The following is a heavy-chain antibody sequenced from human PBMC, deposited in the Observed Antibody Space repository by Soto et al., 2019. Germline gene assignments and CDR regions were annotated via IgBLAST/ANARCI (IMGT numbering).Heavy chain of an antibody. Sequence: QVQLVQSGAEVRKPGASLKLSCQTSGYPFTSYHMHWVRQAPGQGLEWMGVINPTEGRTRYSQRFQDRVTMTRDTYTSTVYMELSSLRSEDTATYFCARGREYSFGYNWFDPWGQGTLVTVSS. D-gene: IGHD5-12*01. CDR3: ARGREYSFGYNWFDP. CDR2: INPTEGRT. CDR1: GYPFTSYH. V-gene: IGHV1-46*01. J-gene: IGHJ5*02.